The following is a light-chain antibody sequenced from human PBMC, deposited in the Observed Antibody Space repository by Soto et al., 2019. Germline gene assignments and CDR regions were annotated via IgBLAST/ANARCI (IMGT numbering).Light chain of an antibody. CDR3: SSYTSSSTLEV. CDR1: SSDVGGYNF. J-gene: IGLJ1*01. CDR2: EVT. V-gene: IGLV2-14*01. Sequence: QSALTQPASVSGSAGQSITISCTGTSSDVGGYNFVSWYQQHPGKAPKLMIYEVTFRPSGVSYRFSGSKSGNTASLTISGLQAEDEADYYCSSYTSSSTLEVFGTGTKATVL.